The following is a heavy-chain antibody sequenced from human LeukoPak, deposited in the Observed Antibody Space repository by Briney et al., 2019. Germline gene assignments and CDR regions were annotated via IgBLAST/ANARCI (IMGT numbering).Heavy chain of an antibody. D-gene: IGHD4-11*01. V-gene: IGHV3-30-3*01. Sequence: GGSLRLSCVASGFTFSSYAMHWVRQAPGKGLEWVAVISYDGSNKYYADSVKGRFTISRDNSKNTLYLQMNSLRAEDTAVYYCARSPVTTVYYYYYYGMDVWGQGTTVTVSS. CDR1: GFTFSSYA. J-gene: IGHJ6*02. CDR2: ISYDGSNK. CDR3: ARSPVTTVYYYYYYGMDV.